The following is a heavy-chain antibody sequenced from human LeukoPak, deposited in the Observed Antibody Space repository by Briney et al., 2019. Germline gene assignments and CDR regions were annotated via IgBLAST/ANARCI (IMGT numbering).Heavy chain of an antibody. D-gene: IGHD2-2*01. CDR3: AKEMSTIVVVPAAIDY. J-gene: IGHJ4*02. Sequence: PGGSLRLSCAASGFTFSSYAMSWVREAPGKGLEWVSAISGSGGSTYYADSVKGRFTISRDNSKNTLYLQMNSLRAEDTAVYYCAKEMSTIVVVPAAIDYWGQGTLVTVSS. CDR1: GFTFSSYA. CDR2: ISGSGGST. V-gene: IGHV3-23*01.